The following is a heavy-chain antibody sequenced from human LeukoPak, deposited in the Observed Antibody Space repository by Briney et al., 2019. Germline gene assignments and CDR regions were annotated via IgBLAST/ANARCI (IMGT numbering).Heavy chain of an antibody. Sequence: PGRSLRLSCAASGFTFSSYGMHWVRQAPGKGLEWVAVISYDGSNKYYADSVKGRFTISRDNSKNTLYLQMNSLRAEDTAVYYCAKDGRGYSYGRYFDYWGQGTLVTVSS. D-gene: IGHD5-18*01. V-gene: IGHV3-30*18. CDR2: ISYDGSNK. CDR1: GFTFSSYG. CDR3: AKDGRGYSYGRYFDY. J-gene: IGHJ4*02.